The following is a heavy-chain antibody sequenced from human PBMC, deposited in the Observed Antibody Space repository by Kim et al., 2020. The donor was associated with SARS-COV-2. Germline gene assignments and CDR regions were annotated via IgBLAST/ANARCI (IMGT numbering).Heavy chain of an antibody. V-gene: IGHV3-49*02. J-gene: IGHJ4*02. CDR3: TSNDFWSGYYFDY. D-gene: IGHD3-3*01. Sequence: EYAASVKGRLHLSRAVSKSIAYLKMNSLNTEDTAVYYCTSNDFWSGYYFDYWGQGTLVTVSS.